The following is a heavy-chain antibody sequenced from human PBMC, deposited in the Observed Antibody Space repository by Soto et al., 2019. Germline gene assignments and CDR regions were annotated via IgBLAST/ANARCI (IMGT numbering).Heavy chain of an antibody. CDR1: GYSISSSNW. CDR2: IYYSGST. D-gene: IGHD5-12*01. Sequence: PSETLSLTCAVSGYSISSSNWWGWIRQPPGKGLEWIGYIYYSGSTYYNPSLKSRVTMSVDTSKNQFSLKLSSVTAVDTAVYYCARTPYSGASNWFDPWGQGTLVTAPQ. J-gene: IGHJ5*02. CDR3: ARTPYSGASNWFDP. V-gene: IGHV4-28*01.